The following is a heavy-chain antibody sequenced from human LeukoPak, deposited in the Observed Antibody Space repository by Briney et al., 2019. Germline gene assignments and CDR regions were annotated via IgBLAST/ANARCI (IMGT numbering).Heavy chain of an antibody. V-gene: IGHV4-59*01. CDR1: GGSISSYY. CDR2: IYYSGST. CDR3: ARATSSYQRDYYYGMDV. D-gene: IGHD2-2*01. J-gene: IGHJ6*02. Sequence: SETLSLTCTVSGGSISSYYWSWIRQPPGKGLVWIGYIYYSGSTNYNPSLKSRVTISVDTSKNQFSLKLSSVTAADTAVYYCARATSSYQRDYYYGMDVWGQGTTVTVSS.